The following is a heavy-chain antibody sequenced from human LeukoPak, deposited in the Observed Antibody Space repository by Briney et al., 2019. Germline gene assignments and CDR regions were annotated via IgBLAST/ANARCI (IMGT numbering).Heavy chain of an antibody. Sequence: SETLSLTCAVSGYSISSGYYGGWIRQPPGKGLEWIGNIYHSGSTYYNPSLKSRVTISVDTSKNQFSLKLSSVTAADTAVYYCARLGAVDYWGQGTLVTVSS. CDR3: ARLGAVDY. V-gene: IGHV4-38-2*01. CDR2: IYHSGST. J-gene: IGHJ4*02. D-gene: IGHD1-26*01. CDR1: GYSISSGYY.